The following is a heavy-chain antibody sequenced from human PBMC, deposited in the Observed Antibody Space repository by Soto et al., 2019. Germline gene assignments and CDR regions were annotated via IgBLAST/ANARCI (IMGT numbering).Heavy chain of an antibody. CDR3: ARSPLGAAYTLASGRMFEL. V-gene: IGHV4-30-4*08. CDR2: VHYRGTT. D-gene: IGHD3-16*01. CDR1: GGSIRDDEYY. Sequence: QMELQESAPGLVRPSQTLSLTCSVSGGSIRDDEYYWSWVRQTPGKGLQWIGFVHYRGTTYYNPCLRSRSDLSLHMYKNEFFRSLKSLTDADEAIYYCARSPLGAAYTLASGRMFELWSQGTLVAVSS. J-gene: IGHJ4*02.